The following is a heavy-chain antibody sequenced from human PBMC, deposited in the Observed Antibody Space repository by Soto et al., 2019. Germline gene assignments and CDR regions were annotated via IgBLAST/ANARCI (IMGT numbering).Heavy chain of an antibody. CDR1: GGSISNANYY. CDR3: ATYRKFFQI. J-gene: IGHJ3*02. CDR2: IYNSGST. V-gene: IGHV4-30-2*01. Sequence: SETLSLTCTVSGGSISNANYYWSWIRHHPGKGLEWIGYIYNSGSTYYNSSLKSRVTISVDRSKNHFFLNLTSVTAADTAVYYCATYRKFFQIWGQGTKVTVSS.